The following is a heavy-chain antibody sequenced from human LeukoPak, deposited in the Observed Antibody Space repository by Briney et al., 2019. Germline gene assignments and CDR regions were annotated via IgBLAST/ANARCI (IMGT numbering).Heavy chain of an antibody. CDR1: VGSFSGGSYY. V-gene: IGHV4-61*01. CDR2: IYYSGST. D-gene: IGHD5-18*01. CDR3: ARAGYSFGLDY. Sequence: SETLPLTCTVSVGSFSGGSYYWSWIRQPPGKDLRWIGYIYYSGSTNYNPSLKSRVTISVDTSKNQFSLKLSSVTAADTAVYYCARAGYSFGLDYWGQGTLVTVSS. J-gene: IGHJ4*02.